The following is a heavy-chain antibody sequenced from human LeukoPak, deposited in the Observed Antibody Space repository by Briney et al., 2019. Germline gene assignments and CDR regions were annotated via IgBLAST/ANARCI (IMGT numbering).Heavy chain of an antibody. D-gene: IGHD6-19*01. CDR3: ASSGWWMNWFDP. CDR2: ISSSSSYI. CDR1: GFTFSSYS. Sequence: PGGSLRLSCAASGFTFSSYSMNWVRQAPGKGLEWVSSISSSSSYIYYADSVKGRFTISRDNAKNSLYLQMNSLRAEDTAVYYCASSGWWMNWFDPWGQGTLVTVSS. J-gene: IGHJ5*02. V-gene: IGHV3-21*01.